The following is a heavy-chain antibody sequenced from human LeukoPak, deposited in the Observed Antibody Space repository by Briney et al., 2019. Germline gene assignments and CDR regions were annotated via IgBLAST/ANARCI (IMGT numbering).Heavy chain of an antibody. V-gene: IGHV3-74*01. J-gene: IGHJ4*02. D-gene: IGHD1-20*01. Sequence: GGSLRLSCAASGFTFSNYMMHWVRQAPGKGLVWVSRIKSDGITITYADSVKGRFTISRDNAKNTLNLQMNSLRAEDMAVYYCLRDLNWSLDQWGQGTLVTVSS. CDR1: GFTFSNYM. CDR2: IKSDGITI. CDR3: LRDLNWSLDQ.